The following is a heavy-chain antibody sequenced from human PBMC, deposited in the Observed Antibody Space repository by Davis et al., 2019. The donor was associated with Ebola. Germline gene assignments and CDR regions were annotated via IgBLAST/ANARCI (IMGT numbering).Heavy chain of an antibody. J-gene: IGHJ4*02. CDR2: IHSSGSPV. CDR3: SIVATRGRFDC. V-gene: IGHV3-48*02. Sequence: GGSLRLSCTASGFTFGDYAMSWFRQAPGKGLEWVSYIHSSGSPVYYANSVKGRFTISRDDAKRSLYLQMNSLRDEDTALYYCSIVATRGRFDCWGQGTLVTVSS. CDR1: GFTFGDYA.